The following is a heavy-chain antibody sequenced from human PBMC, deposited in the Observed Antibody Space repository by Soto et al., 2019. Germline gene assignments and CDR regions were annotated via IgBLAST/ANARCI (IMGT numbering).Heavy chain of an antibody. D-gene: IGHD1-26*01. CDR1: GGDLSNSG. Sequence: QVHLVQSGTEMKKPGSSVMVSCKVSGGDLSNSGISWVRQAPGQGLEWMGGIFPLLAMVDYSQKFQGRVTISADESTNTTYMDLGRLRSEDTAVYYCEKGDGAGFKSWGQGTLVIVSS. CDR3: EKGDGAGFKS. CDR2: IFPLLAMV. V-gene: IGHV1-69*01. J-gene: IGHJ4*02.